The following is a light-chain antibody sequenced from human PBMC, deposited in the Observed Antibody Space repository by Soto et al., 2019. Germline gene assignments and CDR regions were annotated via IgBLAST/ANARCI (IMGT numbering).Light chain of an antibody. CDR3: QHYRSSPPKYT. CDR2: GAS. CDR1: QSVNNNY. J-gene: IGKJ2*01. Sequence: EIVLTQSPGTLSLSPGERATLSCRASQSVNNNYLAWYQQKPGQAPRLLIFGASSRATGIPDRFSGSGSGTDFNLTISRLEPEDFALYYCQHYRSSPPKYTFGQGTNLEIK. V-gene: IGKV3-20*01.